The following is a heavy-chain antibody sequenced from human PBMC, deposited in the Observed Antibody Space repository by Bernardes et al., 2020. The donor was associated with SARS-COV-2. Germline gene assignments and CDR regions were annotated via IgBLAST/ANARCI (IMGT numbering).Heavy chain of an antibody. J-gene: IGHJ6*02. CDR2: ISPYDDNT. Sequence: ASVKASCKPSGYTFINYGISWVRQVPGRGLEWMGWISPYDDNTRYADRLQGRVSLSTDISARTAYMVLRGLRSDDTAVYYCARGGYCSTANCYGRGHHKYYGLDVWGQGTSVTVS. V-gene: IGHV1-18*01. CDR1: GYTFINYG. CDR3: ARGGYCSTANCYGRGHHKYYGLDV. D-gene: IGHD2-2*01.